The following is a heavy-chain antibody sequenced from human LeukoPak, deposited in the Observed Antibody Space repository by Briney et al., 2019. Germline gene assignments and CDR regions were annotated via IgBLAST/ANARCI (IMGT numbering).Heavy chain of an antibody. V-gene: IGHV3-66*01. D-gene: IGHD5-24*01. CDR2: IYSGGST. CDR1: GFTVSSNY. CDR3: ARGRIEDGYNQNDYFDY. Sequence: QPGGSLRLSCAASGFTVSSNYMSWVRQAPGKGLEWVSVIYSGGSTYYADSVKGRFTISRDNSKNTLYLQMNSLRAEDTAVYYCARGRIEDGYNQNDYFDYWGQGTLVTVSP. J-gene: IGHJ4*02.